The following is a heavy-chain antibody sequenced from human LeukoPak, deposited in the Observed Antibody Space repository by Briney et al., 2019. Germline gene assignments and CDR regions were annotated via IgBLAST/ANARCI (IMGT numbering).Heavy chain of an antibody. J-gene: IGHJ4*02. D-gene: IGHD3-10*01. V-gene: IGHV3-23*01. CDR1: GFTFSNYA. CDR3: ARVWYGELKVDV. CDR2: IIGSGGTT. Sequence: GGSLRLSCEASGFTFSNYAMSWVRQAPGKGLEWVSTIIGSGGTTYYADSVKGRFTISRDNSKNTLSLQMNSLRAEDTAVYYCARVWYGELKVDVWGQGTLVTVSS.